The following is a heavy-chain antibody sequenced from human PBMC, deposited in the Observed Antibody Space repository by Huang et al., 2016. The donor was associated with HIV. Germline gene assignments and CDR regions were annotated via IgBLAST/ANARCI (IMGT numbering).Heavy chain of an antibody. CDR2: VSYDGTNK. V-gene: IGHV3-30-3*01. D-gene: IGHD4-17*01. CDR1: GFTFKGYV. J-gene: IGHJ2*01. Sequence: QVQLVESGGGVVQPGRSLRLSCVASGFTFKGYVMHWVRQAAGKGLEWVAVVSYDGTNKYYADSVKGRFTISRDNYKNTLYLQMDSLRGADTAVYYCARDPDFGDYPTRYFDLWGRGTLVTVSS. CDR3: ARDPDFGDYPTRYFDL.